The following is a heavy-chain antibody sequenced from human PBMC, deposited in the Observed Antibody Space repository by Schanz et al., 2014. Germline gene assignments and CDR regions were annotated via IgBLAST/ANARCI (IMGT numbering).Heavy chain of an antibody. J-gene: IGHJ4*02. CDR2: ISGSGGST. Sequence: EVQLLESGGGLVEPGGSLRLSCAASGFTFSTDAMSWVRQAPGKGLEWVSAISGSGGSTYYADSVKGRFTISRDNSKNTLYLQLNSLRAEDTAVYYCARDFHGYGPHLDYWGQGSLVTVSS. CDR3: ARDFHGYGPHLDY. CDR1: GFTFSTDA. V-gene: IGHV3-23*01. D-gene: IGHD5-12*01.